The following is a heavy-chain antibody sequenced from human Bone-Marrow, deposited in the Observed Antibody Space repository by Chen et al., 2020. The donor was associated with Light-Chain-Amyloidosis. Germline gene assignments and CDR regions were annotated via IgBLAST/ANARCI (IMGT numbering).Heavy chain of an antibody. CDR1: GFTFSSYG. CDR2: ISYGANRD. CDR3: AKARLYSGSYWGIVDY. D-gene: IGHD1-26*01. V-gene: IGHV3-30*18. Sequence: QVQLVESGGGVVQPGRSLRLSCVASGFTFSSYGIFWVRQAPGKGLEWVALISYGANRDFYADSVKGRFTVSRDNSKNTLYLQMNSLRIEDTAVYYCAKARLYSGSYWGIVDYWGQGTLVTVSS. J-gene: IGHJ4*02.